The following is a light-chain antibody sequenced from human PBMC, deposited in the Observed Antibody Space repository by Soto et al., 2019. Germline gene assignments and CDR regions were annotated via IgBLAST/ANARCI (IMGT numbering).Light chain of an antibody. CDR1: SSDIGSYNH. CDR2: AVS. V-gene: IGLV2-14*03. CDR3: ISYTDRQSYL. J-gene: IGLJ1*01. Sequence: QSVLTQPAYVSGTPGQSITISCSGTSSDIGSYNHVAWYQQFPGKSPKLMIYAVSDRPSGVSDRFSGSKSGITASLDISGLQTEDEADYYCISYTDRQSYLFGTGTKVTVL.